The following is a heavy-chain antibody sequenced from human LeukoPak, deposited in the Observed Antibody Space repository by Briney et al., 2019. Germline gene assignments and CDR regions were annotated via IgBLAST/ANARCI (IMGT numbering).Heavy chain of an antibody. CDR2: ISYDGSNK. Sequence: GVPLRLSCAPSGFTLSSHAMLWARHAPGKAVECVAVISYDGSNKYYADSVKSRFTISRDNTKNTLYLQMNSLRAEDTAVYYCASSCRHYYDSSGYYCPLGYWGQGTLVTVPS. J-gene: IGHJ4*02. CDR3: ASSCRHYYDSSGYYCPLGY. D-gene: IGHD3-22*01. CDR1: GFTLSSHA. V-gene: IGHV3-30-3*01.